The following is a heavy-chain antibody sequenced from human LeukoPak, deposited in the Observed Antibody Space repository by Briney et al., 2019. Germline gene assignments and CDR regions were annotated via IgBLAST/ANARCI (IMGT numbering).Heavy chain of an antibody. CDR3: ARGAASSRYYFDY. J-gene: IGHJ4*02. D-gene: IGHD6-13*01. Sequence: PSETLSLTCAVYGGSFSGYYWSWIRQPPGKGLEWIGEINHSGSTNYNPSLKSRVTISVDTSKNQFSLKLSPVTAADTAVYYCARGAASSRYYFDYWGQGTLVTVSS. CDR1: GGSFSGYY. CDR2: INHSGST. V-gene: IGHV4-34*01.